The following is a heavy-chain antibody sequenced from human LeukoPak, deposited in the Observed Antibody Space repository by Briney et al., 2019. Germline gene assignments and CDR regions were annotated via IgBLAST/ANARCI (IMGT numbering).Heavy chain of an antibody. J-gene: IGHJ4*02. V-gene: IGHV3-30*03. D-gene: IGHD5-24*01. CDR1: GFTFSSYG. CDR2: VSYDASKK. Sequence: GRSLRLSCAASGFTFSSYGMHWVRQAPGKGLEWVAVVSYDASKKFYADSAKGRFTISRDNSKNTLSLQMNSLRPEDTAVYYCAGVEMATTTIDYWGQGTLVTVSS. CDR3: AGVEMATTTIDY.